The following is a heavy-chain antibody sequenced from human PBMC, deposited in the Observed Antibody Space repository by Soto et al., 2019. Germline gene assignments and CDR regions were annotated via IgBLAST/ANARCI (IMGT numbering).Heavy chain of an antibody. CDR2: ISFDGSKE. J-gene: IGHJ4*02. V-gene: IGHV3-33*01. D-gene: IGHD3-10*01. CDR3: ARAGSGIYYGYFDY. CDR1: GFIFSSYG. Sequence: QVQLVESGGGVVQPGRSLRLSCAASGFIFSSYGMHWVRQAPGKGLEWVALISFDGSKEYYADSVKGRFTISRDYSKNTLYLQMNSLRAEDTAVYYCARAGSGIYYGYFDYWGQGSLASVSS.